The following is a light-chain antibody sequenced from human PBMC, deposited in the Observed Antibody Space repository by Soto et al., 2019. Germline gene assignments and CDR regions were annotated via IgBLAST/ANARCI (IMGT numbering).Light chain of an antibody. CDR3: QQRINWPPT. J-gene: IGKJ2*01. V-gene: IGKV3-11*01. CDR1: QSVSSY. CDR2: DAS. Sequence: EIVLTQSPATLSLSPGERATLSCRASQSVSSYLAWYQQKPGQAPRLLIYDASNRATGIPARFSGSGSGTDFTLTISSLEPEDFAVYYCQQRINWPPTCGQGTKLEIK.